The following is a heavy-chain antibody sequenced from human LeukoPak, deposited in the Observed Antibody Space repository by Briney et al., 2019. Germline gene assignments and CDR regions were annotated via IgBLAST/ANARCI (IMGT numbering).Heavy chain of an antibody. Sequence: PGRSLRLSCAASGFTFSSYGMSWVRQAPGKGLEWVSAISGSGGSTYYADSVKGRFTISRDNSKNTLYLQMNSLRAEDTAVYYCAKETYYDILTGYFNAFDIWGQGTMVTVSS. CDR2: ISGSGGST. CDR1: GFTFSSYG. J-gene: IGHJ3*02. CDR3: AKETYYDILTGYFNAFDI. V-gene: IGHV3-23*01. D-gene: IGHD3-9*01.